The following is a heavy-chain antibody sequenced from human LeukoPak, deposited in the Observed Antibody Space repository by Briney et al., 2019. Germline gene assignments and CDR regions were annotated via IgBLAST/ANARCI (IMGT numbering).Heavy chain of an antibody. CDR2: IIPILGIA. V-gene: IGHV1-69*04. Sequence: ASVKVSCKASGGTFSSYAISWVRQAPGQGLEWMGRIIPILGIANYAQKFQGRVTITADKSTSTAYMELSSLRPEDTAVYYCARSPDCSSTSCYTSHAFDYYYYGMDVWGQGTTVTVSS. CDR1: GGTFSSYA. J-gene: IGHJ6*02. D-gene: IGHD2-2*02. CDR3: ARSPDCSSTSCYTSHAFDYYYYGMDV.